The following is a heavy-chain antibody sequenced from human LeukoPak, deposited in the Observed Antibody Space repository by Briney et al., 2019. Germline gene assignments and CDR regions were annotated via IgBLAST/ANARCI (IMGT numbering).Heavy chain of an antibody. J-gene: IGHJ4*02. V-gene: IGHV4-30-4*01. CDR2: MYHSGST. D-gene: IGHD1-26*01. Sequence: SETLSLTCTVSGGYVNSGGVYWSWIRQSPGKGLEWIAYMYHSGSTYYNPSLKSRASISLDKSKNQIFLKLYSVTAADTAAYYCARVGPSVVVGVLDYWGQGTLVTVSS. CDR3: ARVGPSVVVGVLDY. CDR1: GGYVNSGGVY.